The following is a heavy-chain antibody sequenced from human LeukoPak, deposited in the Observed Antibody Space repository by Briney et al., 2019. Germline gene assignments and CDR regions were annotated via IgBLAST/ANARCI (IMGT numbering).Heavy chain of an antibody. V-gene: IGHV3-30-3*01. D-gene: IGHD7-27*01. Sequence: HPGGSLRLSCAASGFTFSSDAMSWVRQAPGKGLEWLAFISYDGSNKYYADSVKGRFTISRDNSKNTLHLQMNSLRAEDTAVYYCARENWGALAWGQGTLVTVSS. CDR2: ISYDGSNK. J-gene: IGHJ5*02. CDR1: GFTFSSDA. CDR3: ARENWGALA.